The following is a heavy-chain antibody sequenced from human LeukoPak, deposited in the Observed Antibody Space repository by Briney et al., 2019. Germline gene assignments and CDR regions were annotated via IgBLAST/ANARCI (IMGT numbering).Heavy chain of an antibody. CDR1: GFTFSSYS. V-gene: IGHV3-21*01. J-gene: IGHJ4*02. Sequence: GGSLRLSCAASGFTFSSYSMNWVRQAPGKGLEWVSSISSSSSYIYYADSVKGRFTISRDNAKNSLYLQMNSLRAEDTAVYYCARTADLYGDHLGYWGQGTLVTVSS. CDR3: ARTADLYGDHLGY. D-gene: IGHD4-17*01. CDR2: ISSSSSYI.